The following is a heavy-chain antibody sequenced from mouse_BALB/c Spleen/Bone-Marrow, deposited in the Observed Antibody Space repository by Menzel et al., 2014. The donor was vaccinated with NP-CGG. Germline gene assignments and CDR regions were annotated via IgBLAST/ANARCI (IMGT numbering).Heavy chain of an antibody. V-gene: IGHV1-9*01. CDR3: ARASVVPYYFDF. J-gene: IGHJ2*01. Sequence: VQLQQSGAELMKPGASVKISCKATGYTFSNYWIDWVKQRPGRGLEWIGEILPGSGTASYNEKFKGKATFTADTSSNTAYMQLSSLTSEDSALYYCARASVVPYYFDFWGQGTTLTVSS. D-gene: IGHD1-1*01. CDR2: ILPGSGTA. CDR1: GYTFSNYW.